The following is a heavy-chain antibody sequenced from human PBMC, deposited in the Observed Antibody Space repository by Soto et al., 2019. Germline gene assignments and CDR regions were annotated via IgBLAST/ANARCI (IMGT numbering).Heavy chain of an antibody. V-gene: IGHV4-39*01. CDR1: GGPISGGNYF. CDR3: ARVQWYYDSSGSQVFDP. Sequence: SETLSLTCSVSGGPISGGNYFWGWIRQPPGKGLEWIGNVYYTGSTYLNSSLKSRVTMTVDTSKRQFSLMLSSVTASDTAVYYFARVQWYYDSSGSQVFDPWGQGTLVTVSS. J-gene: IGHJ5*02. CDR2: VYYTGST. D-gene: IGHD3-22*01.